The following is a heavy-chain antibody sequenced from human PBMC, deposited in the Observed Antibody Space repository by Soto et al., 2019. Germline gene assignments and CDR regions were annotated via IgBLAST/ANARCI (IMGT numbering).Heavy chain of an antibody. D-gene: IGHD3-22*01. Sequence: SLRLSSVASGFNIDDSAMNCVRQVPGKGLEWVSGITWNSGHILYADSVKGRFPLSRDNAKKSLYLELNSLRPEHTALYYCAKGCSSMILVVIDYWGQGTPVSVSS. CDR2: ITWNSGHI. V-gene: IGHV3-9*01. CDR3: AKGCSSMILVVIDY. J-gene: IGHJ4*02. CDR1: GFNIDDSA.